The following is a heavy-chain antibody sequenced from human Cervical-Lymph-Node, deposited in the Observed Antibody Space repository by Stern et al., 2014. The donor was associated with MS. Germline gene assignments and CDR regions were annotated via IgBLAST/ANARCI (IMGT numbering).Heavy chain of an antibody. V-gene: IGHV1-69*01. Sequence: DQLVESGAEVKKPGSSVKVSCQASGGSFINNVISWVRQAPGQGLEWMGGTIPIFGTALYAQKFRGRVTITADESTRPAYMELSSLRSDDTAVYFCARAASTTSSYNFWGPGTLVTVSS. CDR1: GGSFINNV. J-gene: IGHJ4*02. CDR3: ARAASTTSSYNF. CDR2: TIPIFGTA. D-gene: IGHD3-10*01.